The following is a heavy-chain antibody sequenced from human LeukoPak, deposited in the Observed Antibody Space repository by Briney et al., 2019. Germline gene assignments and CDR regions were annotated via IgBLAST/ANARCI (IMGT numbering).Heavy chain of an antibody. CDR2: MWYDGSNK. CDR1: GFTFSSYG. Sequence: GGSLRLSCAASGFTFSSYGVHWVRQAPGKGLEWVAVMWYDGSNKYYADSVKGRFTISRDNSKNTLYLQMNSLRAEDTAVYYCAREGLLWFGEDGMDVWGQGTTVTVSS. D-gene: IGHD3-10*01. J-gene: IGHJ6*02. CDR3: AREGLLWFGEDGMDV. V-gene: IGHV3-33*01.